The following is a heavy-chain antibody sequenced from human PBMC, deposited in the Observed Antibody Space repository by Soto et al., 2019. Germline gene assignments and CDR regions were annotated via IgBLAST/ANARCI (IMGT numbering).Heavy chain of an antibody. Sequence: VQLLESGGGLVQPGGSLRLSCAASGFTFSTYAMIWVRQAPGKGLEPVAVISYDGSNTHHSDSVKGRFTISRDNSKNTLYLQMNSLRTEDTAVYYCANDQGVGGTLGLFDYWGQGILVTVSS. CDR1: GFTFSTYA. V-gene: IGHV3-30*18. CDR2: ISYDGSNT. J-gene: IGHJ4*02. CDR3: ANDQGVGGTLGLFDY. D-gene: IGHD1-26*01.